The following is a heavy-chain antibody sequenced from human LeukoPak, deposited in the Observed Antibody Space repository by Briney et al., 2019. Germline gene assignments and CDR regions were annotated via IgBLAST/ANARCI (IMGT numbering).Heavy chain of an antibody. J-gene: IGHJ4*02. CDR3: ARGGPRRDGYNADY. V-gene: IGHV4-59*01. D-gene: IGHD5-24*01. CDR1: GGSISSYS. CDR2: ISYTGSP. Sequence: SETLSLTCTVSGGSISSYSWTWIRQPPGKGLEWIGYISYTGSPNYNPSLKSRVTISGDTSKNQFSLKLSSVTAADTAVYYCARGGPRRDGYNADYWGQGTLVTVSS.